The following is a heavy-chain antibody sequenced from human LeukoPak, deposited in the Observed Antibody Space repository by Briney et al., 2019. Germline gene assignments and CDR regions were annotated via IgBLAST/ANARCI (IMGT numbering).Heavy chain of an antibody. D-gene: IGHD2-8*01. CDR2: IYYSGST. V-gene: IGHV4-39*01. CDR3: ARHSMRYSPEDY. Sequence: SETLSLTCTVSGGSISSSSYYWGWVRQPPGKGLEWIGSIYYSGSTYYNPSLKSRVTISVYTSKNQFSLKLSSVTAADTAVYYCARHSMRYSPEDYWGQGTLVTVSS. CDR1: GGSISSSSYY. J-gene: IGHJ4*02.